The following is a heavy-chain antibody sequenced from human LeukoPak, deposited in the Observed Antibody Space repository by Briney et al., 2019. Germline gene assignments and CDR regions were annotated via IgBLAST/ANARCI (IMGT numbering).Heavy chain of an antibody. CDR2: ISSSGGRT. V-gene: IGHV3-23*01. CDR3: AKSRNLNLWFGEWYFDY. J-gene: IGHJ4*02. CDR1: GFTLSSYA. D-gene: IGHD3-10*01. Sequence: GGSLRLSCAASGFTLSSYAMSWVRQAPGKGLEWVSAISSSGGRTYYADSVKGRFTISRDNSKNTLYLQMHSLRDEDTAVYYCAKSRNLNLWFGEWYFDYWGQGTLVTVSS.